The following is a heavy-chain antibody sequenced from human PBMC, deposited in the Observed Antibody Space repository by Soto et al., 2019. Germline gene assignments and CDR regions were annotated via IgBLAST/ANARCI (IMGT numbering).Heavy chain of an antibody. CDR3: ARYHDYGVDHDAFDI. CDR1: GFTFSDHY. CDR2: TRNKANSYTT. J-gene: IGHJ3*02. Sequence: GGSLRLSCAASGFTFSDHYMDWVRQAPGKGLEWVGRTRNKANSYTTEYAASVKGRFTISRDDSKNSLYLQMNSLKTEDTAVYYCARYHDYGVDHDAFDIWGQGTMVTVSS. D-gene: IGHD4-17*01. V-gene: IGHV3-72*01.